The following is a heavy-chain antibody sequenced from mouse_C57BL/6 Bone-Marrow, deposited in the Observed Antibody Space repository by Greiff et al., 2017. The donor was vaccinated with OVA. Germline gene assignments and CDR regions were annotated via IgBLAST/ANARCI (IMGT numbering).Heavy chain of an antibody. D-gene: IGHD2-3*01. V-gene: IGHV14-4*01. Sequence: VQLQQSGAELVRPGASVKLSCTASGFNIKDDYMHWVKQRPEQGLEWIGWIDPENGDTEYASKFQGKATITADTSSNTAYRQLSSLTSEDTAVYYCTTDGYYEIFAYWGQGTLVTVSA. CDR1: GFNIKDDY. CDR2: IDPENGDT. J-gene: IGHJ3*01. CDR3: TTDGYYEIFAY.